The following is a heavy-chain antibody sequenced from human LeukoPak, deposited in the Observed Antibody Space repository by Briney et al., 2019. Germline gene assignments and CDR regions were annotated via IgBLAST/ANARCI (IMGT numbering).Heavy chain of an antibody. CDR1: GYTFTSYA. D-gene: IGHD2-15*01. CDR2: ISAYNGNT. V-gene: IGHV1-18*01. CDR3: AREQAARSADY. J-gene: IGHJ4*02. Sequence: ASVKVSCKASGYTFTSYAMNWVRQAPGQGLEWMGWISAYNGNTNNAQKFQGRVTTTTDTSTSTAYMELRSLRSDDTAVYYCAREQAARSADYWGQGTLVTVSS.